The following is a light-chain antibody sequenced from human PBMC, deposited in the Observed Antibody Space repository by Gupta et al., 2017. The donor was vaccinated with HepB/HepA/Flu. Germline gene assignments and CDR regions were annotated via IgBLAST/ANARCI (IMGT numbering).Light chain of an antibody. J-gene: IGKJ5*01. CDR2: AAS. CDR3: QQNYSTPIT. Sequence: DIQMTQSPSSLSASVGDRVTITCRASQSISSYLNWYQQKPGKAPKLLIYAASSLQSGVPSRFSGSGSGTDFTLTISSLQPEDFATYYCQQNYSTPITFGHGTQLDIK. CDR1: QSISSY. V-gene: IGKV1-39*01.